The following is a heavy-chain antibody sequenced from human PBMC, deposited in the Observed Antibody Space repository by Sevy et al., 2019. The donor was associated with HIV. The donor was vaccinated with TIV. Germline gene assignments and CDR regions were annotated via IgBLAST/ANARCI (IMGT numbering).Heavy chain of an antibody. J-gene: IGHJ4*02. CDR1: GGSVSTDSYY. D-gene: IGHD4-17*01. CDR3: ARGRSPYGDYATGSFDY. V-gene: IGHV4-61*01. CDR2: LFYSGST. Sequence: SETLSLTCTVSGGSVSTDSYYWSWIRQPPGKGLEWIGYLFYSGSTNYNPSLKSQVTISLDTSKNQFSLKLSSVTAADTAVYYCARGRSPYGDYATGSFDYWGQGALVTVSS.